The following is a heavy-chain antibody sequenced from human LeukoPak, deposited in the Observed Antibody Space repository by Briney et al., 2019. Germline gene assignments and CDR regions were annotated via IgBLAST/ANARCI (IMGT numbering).Heavy chain of an antibody. D-gene: IGHD3-3*01. J-gene: IGHJ4*02. Sequence: PSETLSLTCTVSGGSISSSSYYWGWIRQPPGKGLEWIGSIYYSGSTYYNPSLKSRVTISVDTSKNQFSLKLSSVTAADTAVYYCARRGFLEWLPPLDYWGQGTLVTVSS. CDR3: ARRGFLEWLPPLDY. V-gene: IGHV4-39*01. CDR1: GGSISSSSYY. CDR2: IYYSGST.